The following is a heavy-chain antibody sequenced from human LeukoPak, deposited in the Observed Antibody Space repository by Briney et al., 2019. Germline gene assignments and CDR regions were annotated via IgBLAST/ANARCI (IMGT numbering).Heavy chain of an antibody. J-gene: IGHJ4*02. CDR3: VRLTFYYDGSGYYFDS. V-gene: IGHV4-39*01. Sequence: SETPSFTCTVPRGSLSTTSYYWAWIRQPPGKGLEWIGSISHSGSTYYNPSLKSRVTISGDTSTNQFSLRLSSVTAADTAVHYCVRLTFYYDGSGYYFDSWGQGTLVAVSS. D-gene: IGHD3-22*01. CDR1: RGSLSTTSYY. CDR2: ISHSGST.